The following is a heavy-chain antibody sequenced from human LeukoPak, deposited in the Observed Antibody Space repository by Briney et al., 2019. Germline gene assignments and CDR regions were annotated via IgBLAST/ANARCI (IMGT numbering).Heavy chain of an antibody. Sequence: GASVKVSCKASGYIFTDYFIHWVRQAPGQGPEWMGRINAHSGDTQCQQTSQYQQTFQGRVTMTRDTSITTAYMELTALTSDDTAIYYCSRDLSSTANWEFDYWGQGTLVAVSS. D-gene: IGHD7-27*01. CDR1: GYIFTDYF. CDR3: SRDLSSTANWEFDY. CDR2: INAHSGDTQCQQTS. J-gene: IGHJ4*02. V-gene: IGHV1-2*06.